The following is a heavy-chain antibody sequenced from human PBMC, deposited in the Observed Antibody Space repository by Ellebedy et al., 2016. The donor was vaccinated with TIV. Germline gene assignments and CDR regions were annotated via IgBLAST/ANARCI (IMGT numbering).Heavy chain of an antibody. D-gene: IGHD2-15*01. CDR3: ARDGPGYIWFDP. J-gene: IGHJ5*02. Sequence: SETLSLXCTVSGGSISSSTYYWGWIRQPPGKGLEWIGSMFYSGSTNYNPSLKSRVTMSVDTSKNQFSLNLNSMTAADTAVYYCARDGPGYIWFDPWGQGTLVTVSS. CDR1: GGSISSSTYY. CDR2: MFYSGST. V-gene: IGHV4-39*07.